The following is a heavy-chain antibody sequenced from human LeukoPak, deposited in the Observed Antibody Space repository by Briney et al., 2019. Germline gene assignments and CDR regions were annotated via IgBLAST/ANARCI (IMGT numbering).Heavy chain of an antibody. CDR1: GGSISSGGYY. D-gene: IGHD5-24*01. V-gene: IGHV4-31*03. CDR2: IYYSGST. J-gene: IGHJ5*02. Sequence: SQTLSLTCTVSGGSISSGGYYWSWLRQHPGKGLEWIGYIYYSGSTYYNPSLKSRVTISVDTSKNQFSLKLSSVTAADTAVYYCARGCRPNDYNFYWFDPWGQGTLVTVSS. CDR3: ARGCRPNDYNFYWFDP.